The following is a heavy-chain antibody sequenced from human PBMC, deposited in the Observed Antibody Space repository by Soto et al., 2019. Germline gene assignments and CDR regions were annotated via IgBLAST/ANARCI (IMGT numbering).Heavy chain of an antibody. Sequence: EVQLLESGGGLVQPGGSLRLSCAASGFTFSSYAMSWVRQAPGKGLEWVSAISGSGGSTYYADSVKGRFTISRDNSKNTLNLQMNGRRAENTAVYYCAKPKMPGAGNPFDYWGQGTLVTVSS. CDR3: AKPKMPGAGNPFDY. D-gene: IGHD6-19*01. CDR2: ISGSGGST. J-gene: IGHJ4*02. V-gene: IGHV3-23*01. CDR1: GFTFSSYA.